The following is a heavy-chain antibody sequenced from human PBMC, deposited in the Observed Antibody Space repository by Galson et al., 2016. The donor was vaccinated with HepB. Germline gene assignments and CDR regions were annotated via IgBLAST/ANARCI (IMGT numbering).Heavy chain of an antibody. V-gene: IGHV3-23*01. Sequence: SLRLSCAASGFSFSDYGMTWVRQAPGKGLEWVAGIGGSGGGTSYADSVKGRFTISRDNSGNTLYLHMNTLRAEDTALYYCAKVTRPGISAPRYGMDVWGKGTPVTVSS. D-gene: IGHD6-13*01. CDR3: AKVTRPGISAPRYGMDV. CDR2: IGGSGGGT. CDR1: GFSFSDYG. J-gene: IGHJ6*04.